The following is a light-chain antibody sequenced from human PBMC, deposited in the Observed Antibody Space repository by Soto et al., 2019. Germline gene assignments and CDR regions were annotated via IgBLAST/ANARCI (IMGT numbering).Light chain of an antibody. J-gene: IGKJ4*01. CDR3: QPHYKWPVVI. CDR2: GAS. V-gene: IGKV3-15*01. CDR1: RTISRN. Sequence: EMVMTQSPVTLSGSPGERVTLSCRASRTISRNLAWYQQPPGRAPRLLIYGASTRATGIPDRFSGSGSGTEFTLSINSLQSEDFAMYYCQPHYKWPVVIFCGGTRVEIK.